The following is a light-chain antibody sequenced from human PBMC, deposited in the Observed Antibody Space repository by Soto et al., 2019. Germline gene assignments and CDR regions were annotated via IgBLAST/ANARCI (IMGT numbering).Light chain of an antibody. CDR2: HVT. V-gene: IGLV2-14*01. CDR1: SSDVGAYDY. Sequence: QSVLTQPASVSGSPGQSITITCTGSSSDVGAYDYVSWYQQHPGKAPKLMIYHVTYRPSGVSYRFSGSKSGNTASLTISGLQAEDEADYYCISYTTSGTYVFGTGTKVTVL. J-gene: IGLJ1*01. CDR3: ISYTTSGTYV.